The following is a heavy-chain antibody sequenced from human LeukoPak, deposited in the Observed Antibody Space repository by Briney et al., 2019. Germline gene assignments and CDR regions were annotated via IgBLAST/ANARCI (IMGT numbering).Heavy chain of an antibody. CDR2: ISSSGSTI. J-gene: IGHJ3*02. Sequence: GGSLRLSCAASGFTFSSYEMNWVRQAPGKGLEWVSYISSSGSTIYYADPVKGRFTISRDNAKNSLYLQMNSLRAEDTAVYYCAVVPAAPPYAFDIWGQGTMVTVSS. CDR1: GFTFSSYE. D-gene: IGHD2-2*01. V-gene: IGHV3-48*03. CDR3: AVVPAAPPYAFDI.